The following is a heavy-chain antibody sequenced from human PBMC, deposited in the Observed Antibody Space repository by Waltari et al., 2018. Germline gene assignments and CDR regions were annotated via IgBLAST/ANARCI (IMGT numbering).Heavy chain of an antibody. D-gene: IGHD7-27*01. CDR3: ARGVTGLYNWFDP. CDR1: GGSISIGDYY. J-gene: IGHJ5*02. CDR2: IYYSGST. V-gene: IGHV4-30-4*08. Sequence: QVQLQESGPGLVKPSQTLSLTCSVSGGSISIGDYYWSWIRQPPGKGLEWIGYIYYSGSTYYNPSLKSRVTISVDTSKNQFSLKLSSVTAADTAVYYCARGVTGLYNWFDPWGQGTLVSVSS.